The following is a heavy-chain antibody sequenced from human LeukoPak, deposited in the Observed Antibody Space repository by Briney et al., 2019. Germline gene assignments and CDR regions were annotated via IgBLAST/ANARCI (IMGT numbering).Heavy chain of an antibody. CDR1: GFTFRNSW. J-gene: IGHJ4*02. Sequence: GGSLRLSCAASGFTFRNSWMHWVRQAPGKGLVWVSRINSDGSSTSYADSEKGRFTISRDNAKNTLYLQMNSLRGEDTAVYYCARALGSSSDFWGQGTLVTVSS. V-gene: IGHV3-74*01. CDR3: ARALGSSSDF. D-gene: IGHD1-26*01. CDR2: INSDGSST.